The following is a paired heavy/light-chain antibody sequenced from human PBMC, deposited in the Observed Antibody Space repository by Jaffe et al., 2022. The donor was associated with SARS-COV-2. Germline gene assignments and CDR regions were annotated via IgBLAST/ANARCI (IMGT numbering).Light chain of an antibody. J-gene: IGKJ1*01. V-gene: IGKV1-39*01. CDR1: QSISDY. CDR3: HQSFTTPWT. CDR2: TTS. Sequence: DIQMTQSPFSLSASVGDRVTITCRASQSISDYVNWYQQKPGKAPKLLISTTSTLQSGVPSRFSGSKSGRTFTLTISGLQPEDFAAYFCHQSFTTPWTFGQGTTLEIK.
Heavy chain of an antibody. V-gene: IGHV4-59*01. Sequence: QVQLEESGPGLVKPSESLSLMCNVSGVSINGFHWTWIRQPPGRGLEWIGNIYSSGSTNYNPSLKSRVAMSVDTSQNQFSLKLSSVTTADTAIYFCARVESGYEYFQFWGQGTLVAVSS. CDR3: ARVESGYEYFQF. CDR2: IYSSGST. CDR1: GVSINGFH. J-gene: IGHJ1*01. D-gene: IGHD5-12*01.